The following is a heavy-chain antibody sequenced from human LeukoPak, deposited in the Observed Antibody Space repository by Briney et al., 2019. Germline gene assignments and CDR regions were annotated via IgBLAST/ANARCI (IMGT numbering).Heavy chain of an antibody. CDR3: ARGGSGYDSFYYYGMDV. D-gene: IGHD5-12*01. V-gene: IGHV4-59*01. CDR2: IYDSGST. Sequence: SGTLSLTCTVSGGSISSYYWSWVRQPPGKGLEWIGYIYDSGSTNYYPSLKSRVTISVDTSKNQFSLKLSSVTAADTAVYYCARGGSGYDSFYYYGMDVWGQGTTVTVSS. CDR1: GGSISSYY. J-gene: IGHJ6*02.